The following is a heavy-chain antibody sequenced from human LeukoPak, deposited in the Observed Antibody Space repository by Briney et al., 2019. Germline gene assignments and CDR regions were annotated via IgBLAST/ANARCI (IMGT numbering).Heavy chain of an antibody. CDR1: GYTFSSYS. CDR3: ARVGFWVVQGDMGWFDP. CDR2: ISSSGTYK. V-gene: IGHV3-21*01. J-gene: IGHJ5*02. D-gene: IGHD2-15*01. Sequence: GGSLRLSCAASGYTFSSYSINWVRQAPGKGLEWISSISSSGTYKYYAESVMGRFTISRDNAKNSLYLQMTSLRAEDTAVYYCARVGFWVVQGDMGWFDPWGQGTLVTAYS.